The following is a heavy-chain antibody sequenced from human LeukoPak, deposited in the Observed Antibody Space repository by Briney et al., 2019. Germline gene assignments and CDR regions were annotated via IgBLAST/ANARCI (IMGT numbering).Heavy chain of an antibody. CDR3: LVPAATPDMDV. Sequence: KASETLSLTCTVSGGSISSSSYYWGWIRQPPGKGLEWIGSIYYSGSTYYNPSLKSRVTISVDTSKKQFSLKLSSVTAADTAVYYCLVPAATPDMDVWGKGTTVTVSS. CDR1: GGSISSSSYY. V-gene: IGHV4-39*01. D-gene: IGHD2-2*01. CDR2: IYYSGST. J-gene: IGHJ6*03.